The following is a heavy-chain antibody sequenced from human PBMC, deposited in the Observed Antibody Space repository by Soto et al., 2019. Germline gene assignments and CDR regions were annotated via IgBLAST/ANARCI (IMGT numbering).Heavy chain of an antibody. V-gene: IGHV3-21*01. CDR2: ISSSSSYI. J-gene: IGHJ6*02. CDR3: AGVYSYGPWATNYYGMDV. D-gene: IGHD5-18*01. Sequence: AGGSLRLSCAASGFTFSSYSMNWVRQAPGKGLEWVSSISSSSSYIYYADSVKGRFTISRDNAKNSLYLQMNSLRAEDTAAYYCAGVYSYGPWATNYYGMDVWGQGTTVTVSS. CDR1: GFTFSSYS.